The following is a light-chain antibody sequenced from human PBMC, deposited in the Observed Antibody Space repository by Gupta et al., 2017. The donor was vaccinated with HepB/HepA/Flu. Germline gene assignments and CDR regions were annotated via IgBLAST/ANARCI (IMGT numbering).Light chain of an antibody. J-gene: IGKJ5*01. CDR3: QQYNAWPLT. CDR1: QSVARR. Sequence: EIVMTQSPATLSVSPGERATLSCRASQSVARRLSWYQQKPGQAPRLLIYGASARATGTPARFSGSGSGTEFTLTISSLQSEDFAVYHCQQYNAWPLTFGQGTRLEIK. V-gene: IGKV3-15*01. CDR2: GAS.